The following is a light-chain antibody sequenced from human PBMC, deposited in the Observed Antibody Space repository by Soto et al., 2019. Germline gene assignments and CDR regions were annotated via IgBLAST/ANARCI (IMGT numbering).Light chain of an antibody. CDR1: QNINRY. V-gene: IGKV3-11*01. J-gene: IGKJ1*01. CDR3: QQYNNWPPAWT. Sequence: EIVLTQSPATLSLSPGERATLSCRASQNINRYLAWYHQKPGQPPRLLIYDASTRATGIPARFSGSGSGTDFTLTISSLEPEDFAVYYCQQYNNWPPAWTFGQGTKVDIK. CDR2: DAS.